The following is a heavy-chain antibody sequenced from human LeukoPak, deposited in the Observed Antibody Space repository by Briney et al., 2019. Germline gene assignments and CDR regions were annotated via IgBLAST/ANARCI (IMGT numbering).Heavy chain of an antibody. Sequence: SVKVSCKASGGTFSSYAISWVRQAPGQGLEWMGGIIPIFGTANYAQKFQGRVTITADESTSTAYMELSSLRSEDTAVYYCARDNSGSYQYYYYYMDVWGKGTTVTVSS. CDR1: GGTFSSYA. CDR2: IIPIFGTA. J-gene: IGHJ6*03. CDR3: ARDNSGSYQYYYYYMDV. V-gene: IGHV1-69*01. D-gene: IGHD1-26*01.